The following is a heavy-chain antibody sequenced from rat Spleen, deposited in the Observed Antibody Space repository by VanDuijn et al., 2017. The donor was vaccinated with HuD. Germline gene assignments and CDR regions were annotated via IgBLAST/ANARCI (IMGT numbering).Heavy chain of an antibody. Sequence: EVQLVESGGGLVRPGRSLKLSCAASGFTFSNYDMAWVRQAPTKGLEWVATISYDGSKPYYLDSVKGRFTISRDNARNTLNLHMDSLRSEDTAVYYCTRRGYLSDWYFDFWGPGTMVTVSS. CDR2: ISYDGSKP. J-gene: IGHJ1*01. V-gene: IGHV5-29*01. D-gene: IGHD4-4*01. CDR1: GFTFSNYD. CDR3: TRRGYLSDWYFDF.